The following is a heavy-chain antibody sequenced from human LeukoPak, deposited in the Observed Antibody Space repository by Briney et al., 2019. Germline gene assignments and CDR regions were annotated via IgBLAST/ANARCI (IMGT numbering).Heavy chain of an antibody. Sequence: PGGALRLPCSASGFTFSSFSLHWGRPAPGKGLGGGAVISYDGSNKYYADSVKGRFTISRDNSKNTLYLQMNSLRAEDTAVYYCAREYSSPLVAGMDVWGQGTTVTVS. CDR1: GFTFSSFS. V-gene: IGHV3-30-3*01. CDR2: ISYDGSNK. J-gene: IGHJ6*02. CDR3: AREYSSPLVAGMDV. D-gene: IGHD6-13*01.